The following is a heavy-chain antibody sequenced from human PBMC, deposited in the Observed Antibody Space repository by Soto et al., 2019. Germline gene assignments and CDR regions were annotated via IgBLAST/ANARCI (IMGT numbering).Heavy chain of an antibody. CDR2: ISGSGGST. J-gene: IGHJ3*02. CDR3: AKGSFQLWSMDAFDI. CDR1: GGTFSSYA. D-gene: IGHD5-18*01. V-gene: IGHV3-23*01. Sequence: PGGSLRLSCAASGGTFSSYAMSWVRQAPGKGLEWVSAISGSGGSTYYADSVKGRFTISRDNSKNTLYLQMNSLRAEDTAVYYCAKGSFQLWSMDAFDIWGQGTMVTVSS.